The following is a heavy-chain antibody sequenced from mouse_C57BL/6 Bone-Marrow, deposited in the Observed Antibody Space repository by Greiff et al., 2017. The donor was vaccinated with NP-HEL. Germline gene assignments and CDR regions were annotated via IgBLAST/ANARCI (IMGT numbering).Heavy chain of an antibody. CDR1: GFTFSSYA. J-gene: IGHJ2*01. D-gene: IGHD2-2*01. Sequence: EVMLVESGGGLVKPGGSLKLSCAASGFTFSSYAMSWVRQTPEKRLEWVATISDGGSYTYYPDNVKGRFTISRDNAKNNLYLQMSHLKSEDTAMYCCARGVTAGGVDYWGKGTTLTVSS. CDR3: ARGVTAGGVDY. CDR2: ISDGGSYT. V-gene: IGHV5-4*03.